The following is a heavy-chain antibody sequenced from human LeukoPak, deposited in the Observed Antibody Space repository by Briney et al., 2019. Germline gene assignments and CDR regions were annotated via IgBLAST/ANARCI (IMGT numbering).Heavy chain of an antibody. J-gene: IGHJ4*02. Sequence: SETLSLTCTVSGGSISSYYWSWIRQPLGKGLEWIGYIYYSGSTNYNPSLKSRVTISVDTSKNQFSLKLSSVTAADTAVYYCARDRGSSGWYRDFDYWGQGTLVTVSS. V-gene: IGHV4-59*01. CDR1: GGSISSYY. CDR3: ARDRGSSGWYRDFDY. CDR2: IYYSGST. D-gene: IGHD6-19*01.